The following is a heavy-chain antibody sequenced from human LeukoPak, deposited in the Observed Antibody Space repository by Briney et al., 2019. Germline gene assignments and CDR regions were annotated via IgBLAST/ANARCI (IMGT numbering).Heavy chain of an antibody. Sequence: SETLSLTCAVYGGSFSGYYWSWIRQPPGKGLEWIGGISHSGSTNYNPSLKSRVTISVDTSRNQFSLKLTSVTAADTAMYYCARDEIAAAGTVDYWGQGTLVTVSS. CDR1: GGSFSGYY. CDR2: ISHSGST. V-gene: IGHV4-34*01. CDR3: ARDEIAAAGTVDY. J-gene: IGHJ4*02. D-gene: IGHD6-13*01.